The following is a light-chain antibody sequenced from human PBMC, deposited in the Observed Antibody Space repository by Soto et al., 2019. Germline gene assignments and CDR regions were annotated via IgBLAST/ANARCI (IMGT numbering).Light chain of an antibody. CDR1: QSVSSSY. V-gene: IGKV3-20*01. CDR2: GAS. Sequence: EIVLTQSPGTLSLSPGERATLSCRASQSVSSSYLAWYQQKPGQAPRLLIYGASSRATGIPDRFSGSGSGTGFTLTISRLEPEDCAVYYCQQYCSSPLTFGQGTKVEIK. CDR3: QQYCSSPLT. J-gene: IGKJ1*01.